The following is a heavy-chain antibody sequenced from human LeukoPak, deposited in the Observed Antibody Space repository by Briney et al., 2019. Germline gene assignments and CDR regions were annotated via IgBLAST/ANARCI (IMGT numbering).Heavy chain of an antibody. CDR1: GFSFSTYG. J-gene: IGHJ4*02. CDR2: IRYDATHI. D-gene: IGHD3-22*01. CDR3: STEEQSSGSLFDY. V-gene: IGHV3-30*02. Sequence: GGSLRLPCAASGFSFSTYGMHWLRQAPGKGLEWVAFIRYDATHIPYADSVKGRFTISRDNSKNTLYLQMDSLRAEDTAVYYCSTEEQSSGSLFDYWGQGTLVTVSS.